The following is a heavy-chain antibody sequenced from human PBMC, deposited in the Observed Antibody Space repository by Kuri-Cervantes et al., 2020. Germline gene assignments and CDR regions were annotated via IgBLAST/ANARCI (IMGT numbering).Heavy chain of an antibody. CDR1: GFTFSSYS. V-gene: IGHV3-23*01. Sequence: GESLKISCTASGFTFSSYSMNWVRQAPGKGLEWVSVISGSGGSTYYADSVKGRFTISRDNSKNTLYLQMNSLRAEDTAVYYCAKGPMRGYSGYPKQGYFDYWGQGTLVTVSS. CDR2: ISGSGGST. D-gene: IGHD5-12*01. J-gene: IGHJ4*02. CDR3: AKGPMRGYSGYPKQGYFDY.